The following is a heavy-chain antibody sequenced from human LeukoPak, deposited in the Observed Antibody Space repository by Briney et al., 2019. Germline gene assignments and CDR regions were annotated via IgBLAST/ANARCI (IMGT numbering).Heavy chain of an antibody. CDR3: ASVVFIAARPVYFDY. CDR1: GGTFSSYA. D-gene: IGHD6-6*01. J-gene: IGHJ4*02. Sequence: GSSVKVPCKASGGTFSSYAIGWVRQAPGQGLEWMGGIIPIFGTANYAQKFQGRVTITTDESTSTAYMELSSLRSEDTAVYYCASVVFIAARPVYFDYWGQGTLVTVSS. CDR2: IIPIFGTA. V-gene: IGHV1-69*05.